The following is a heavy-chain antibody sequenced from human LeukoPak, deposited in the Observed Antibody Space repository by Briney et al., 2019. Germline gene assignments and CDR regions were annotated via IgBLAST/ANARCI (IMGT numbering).Heavy chain of an antibody. V-gene: IGHV4-39*07. CDR3: ARDRDYYGSGSYGPDY. Sequence: PSETLSLTCTVSGGSISSGGYYWGWIRQPPGKGLEWIGSIYHSGSTFYNPSLKSRVTISVDTSKNQFSLKLTSVTAADTAVYYCARDRDYYGSGSYGPDYWGQGILVTVSS. J-gene: IGHJ4*02. CDR1: GGSISSGGYY. CDR2: IYHSGST. D-gene: IGHD3-10*01.